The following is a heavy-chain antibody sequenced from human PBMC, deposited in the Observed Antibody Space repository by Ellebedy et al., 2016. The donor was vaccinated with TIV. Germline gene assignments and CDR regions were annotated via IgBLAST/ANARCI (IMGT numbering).Heavy chain of an antibody. CDR3: ARVRFGDTAVDY. V-gene: IGHV3-13*01. Sequence: GESLKISCAASGFTFSGYDMHWVRQRTGKGLEWVSAIGTAGDTYYPGSVKGRFTISRESAKNSLYLKITSLRAEDTAVYYCARVRFGDTAVDYWGQGTLVTVSS. CDR1: GFTFSGYD. CDR2: IGTAGDT. J-gene: IGHJ4*03. D-gene: IGHD2-21*01.